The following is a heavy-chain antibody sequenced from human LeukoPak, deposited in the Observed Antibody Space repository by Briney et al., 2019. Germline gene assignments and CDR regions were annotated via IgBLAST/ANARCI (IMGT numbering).Heavy chain of an antibody. D-gene: IGHD4-23*01. CDR2: IYYSGDT. CDR1: GGSISSYY. CDR3: ARLWGPFGGNSETDAFDI. J-gene: IGHJ3*02. Sequence: PSETLSLTCTVSGGSISSYYWSWIRQPPGKGLEWPGYIYYSGDTNYNPSLKSRVTISVDTSKSQFSLKLSSVTAADTAVYYCARLWGPFGGNSETDAFDIWGQGTMVTVSS. V-gene: IGHV4-59*08.